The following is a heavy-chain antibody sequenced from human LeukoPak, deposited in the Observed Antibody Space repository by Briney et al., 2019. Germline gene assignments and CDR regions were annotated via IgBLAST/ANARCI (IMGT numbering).Heavy chain of an antibody. CDR3: ARYCSGVSCYSGYDY. CDR1: GFTFSTYA. D-gene: IGHD2-15*01. V-gene: IGHV3-64*01. Sequence: GGSLRLSCAASGFTFSTYAMHWVRQTPGKGLEYVSAISTNGGGTYYANSVKGRFTISRDNSKNTLYLQMGSLRAEDMAVYYCARYCSGVSCYSGYDYWGQGTLVSVSS. J-gene: IGHJ4*02. CDR2: ISTNGGGT.